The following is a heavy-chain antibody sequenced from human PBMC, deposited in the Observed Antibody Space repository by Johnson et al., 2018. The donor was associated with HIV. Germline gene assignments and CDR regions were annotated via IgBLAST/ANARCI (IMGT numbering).Heavy chain of an antibody. CDR1: GFTFSSYA. CDR3: AREVFTIFGATQRGAFDS. D-gene: IGHD3-3*01. V-gene: IGHV3-30-3*01. J-gene: IGHJ3*02. CDR2: ISYDGSNK. Sequence: QVQLVESGGGVVQPGRSLRLSCAASGFTFSSYAMHWVRQAPGKGLEWVAVISYDGSNKYYADSVKGRFTISRDNSKNTLYLQMNSLRAEDTAVYYCAREVFTIFGATQRGAFDSWGQGTMVTVSS.